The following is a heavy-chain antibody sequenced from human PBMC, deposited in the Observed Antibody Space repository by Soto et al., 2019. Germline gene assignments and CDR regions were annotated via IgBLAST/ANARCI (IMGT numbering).Heavy chain of an antibody. J-gene: IGHJ4*02. CDR2: MNPNSGNT. D-gene: IGHD3-10*01. CDR1: GYTFTSYD. Sequence: ASVKVSCKASGYTFTSYDINWVRQATGQGLEWMGWMNPNSGNTGYAQKFQGRVTMTRDTSTSTAYMELSSLRSEDTAMYYCATNYGSGYRAFDYWGQGALVTVSS. V-gene: IGHV1-8*01. CDR3: ATNYGSGYRAFDY.